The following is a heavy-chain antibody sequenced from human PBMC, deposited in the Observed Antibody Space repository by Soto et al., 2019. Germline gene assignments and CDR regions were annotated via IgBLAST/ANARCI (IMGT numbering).Heavy chain of an antibody. CDR3: ARSITMVRGVTSSEYYFDY. J-gene: IGHJ4*02. CDR2: IYHSGST. D-gene: IGHD3-10*01. Sequence: SETLSLTCAVSGGSISSSNWWSWVRQPPGKGLEWIGEIYHSGSTNYNPSLKSRVTISVDKSKNQFSLKLSSVTAADTAVYYCARSITMVRGVTSSEYYFDYWGQETLVTVSS. CDR1: GGSISSSNW. V-gene: IGHV4-4*02.